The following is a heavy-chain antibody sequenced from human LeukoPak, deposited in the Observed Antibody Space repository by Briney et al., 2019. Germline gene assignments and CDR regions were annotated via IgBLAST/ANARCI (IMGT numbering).Heavy chain of an antibody. D-gene: IGHD2-21*01. CDR3: AREQGGGDFDI. CDR1: GFTFSSYE. CDR2: ISSSGRNI. V-gene: IGHV3-48*03. Sequence: GGSLRLSCAASGFTFSSYEMNWVRQAPGKGLEWIAYISSSGRNINHADFVKGRFTISRDNANNSLFLQMSSLRAEDTAVYFCAREQGGGDFDIWGQGTVVTVSS. J-gene: IGHJ3*02.